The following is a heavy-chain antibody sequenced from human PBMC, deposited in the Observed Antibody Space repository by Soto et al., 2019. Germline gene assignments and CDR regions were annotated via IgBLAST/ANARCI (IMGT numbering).Heavy chain of an antibody. J-gene: IGHJ4*02. CDR2: ISGSGGST. CDR3: AKIGEFDYEIDY. CDR1: GFTFSSYA. V-gene: IGHV3-23*01. Sequence: EAQLLESGGGLVQPGGSLRLSCAASGFTFSSYAMSWVRQAPGKGLEWVSAISGSGGSTYYADSVKGRFTISRDNSKNTLYLQMNSLRAEDTAVYYCAKIGEFDYEIDYWGQGTLVTVSS. D-gene: IGHD3-10*01.